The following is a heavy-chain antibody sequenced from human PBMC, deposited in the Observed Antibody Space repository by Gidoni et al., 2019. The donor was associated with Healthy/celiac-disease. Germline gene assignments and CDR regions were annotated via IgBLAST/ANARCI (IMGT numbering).Heavy chain of an antibody. CDR2: ISSSSSYI. CDR1: CFTFSSYS. Sequence: EVQLVESGVGLVKPGGSLRLSCSASCFTFSSYSMNWVRQAPGKGLELVSSISSSSSYIYYAESVKGRFTISRDNDKNSLYLQMNSLRAEDTAVYYCARGPRYSSSSAFDIWGQGTMVTVSS. V-gene: IGHV3-21*06. J-gene: IGHJ3*02. D-gene: IGHD6-13*01. CDR3: ARGPRYSSSSAFDI.